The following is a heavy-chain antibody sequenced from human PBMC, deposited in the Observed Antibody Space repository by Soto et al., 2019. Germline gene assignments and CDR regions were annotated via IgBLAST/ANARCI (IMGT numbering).Heavy chain of an antibody. CDR3: AKVRSDYATFGANLYYLDY. CDR1: GFTFSSFA. Sequence: AGSLRLSCAASGFTFSSFAMSWVRQAPGKGLEWVSAISDSGGSTFYADSVKGRFTISRDNSKNTLFLQMSSLRAEDTAVYYCAKVRSDYATFGANLYYLDYWGQGTLGTVSS. D-gene: IGHD3-16*01. J-gene: IGHJ4*02. CDR2: ISDSGGST. V-gene: IGHV3-23*01.